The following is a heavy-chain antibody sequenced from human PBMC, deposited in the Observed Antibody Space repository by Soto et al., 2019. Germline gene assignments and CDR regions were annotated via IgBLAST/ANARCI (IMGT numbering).Heavy chain of an antibody. CDR3: ARERWIQLWSDKNYYGMDV. J-gene: IGHJ6*02. CDR1: GGSISSYY. Sequence: PSETLSLTCTVSGGSISSYYWSWIRQPPGKGLEWIGYIYYSGSTNYNPSLKSRVTISVDTSKNQFSLKLSSVTAADTAVYYCARERWIQLWSDKNYYGMDVWGQGTTVTVSS. D-gene: IGHD5-18*01. CDR2: IYYSGST. V-gene: IGHV4-59*12.